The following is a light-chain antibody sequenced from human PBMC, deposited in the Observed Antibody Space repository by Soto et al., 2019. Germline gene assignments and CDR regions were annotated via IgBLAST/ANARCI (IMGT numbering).Light chain of an antibody. CDR1: SSNIGRNT. CDR3: AEWDGSLTDFV. V-gene: IGLV1-44*01. Sequence: QSVLTQAPSASETPGQRVTISCSGGSSNIGRNTVNWYQQLPGTAPKLLIYSNNRRPSGVPDRFSGSKSGTSASLAISGLRSEVGVVYYCAEWDGSLTDFVLGSGPKVTVL. CDR2: SNN. J-gene: IGLJ1*01.